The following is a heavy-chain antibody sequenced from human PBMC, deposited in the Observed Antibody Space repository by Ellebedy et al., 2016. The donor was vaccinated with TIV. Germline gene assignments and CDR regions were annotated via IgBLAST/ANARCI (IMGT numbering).Heavy chain of an antibody. Sequence: SLKISCAASGFTFPDYAIHWVRQAPGKGLEWVSGISWNSGSIVYADSMKGRFTISRDNAKNSLYLQMISLRAEDTALYYCAKDIHSSSWGYFDNWGQGALVTVSS. CDR2: ISWNSGSI. J-gene: IGHJ4*02. V-gene: IGHV3-9*01. CDR1: GFTFPDYA. D-gene: IGHD6-13*01. CDR3: AKDIHSSSWGYFDN.